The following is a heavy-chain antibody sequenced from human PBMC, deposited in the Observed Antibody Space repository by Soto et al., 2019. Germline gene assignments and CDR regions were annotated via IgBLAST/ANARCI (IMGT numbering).Heavy chain of an antibody. Sequence: GGSLRLSCVASGFTLRVYAMGWVRLAPGKGLEWVSSISGSGDGTYYADSVKGRSTISRDNSKSTLFLQMNSLRAEDTAVYYCATTGTTWYTDWGQGTLVTVSS. CDR2: ISGSGDGT. D-gene: IGHD6-13*01. CDR3: ATTGTTWYTD. J-gene: IGHJ1*01. V-gene: IGHV3-23*01. CDR1: GFTLRVYA.